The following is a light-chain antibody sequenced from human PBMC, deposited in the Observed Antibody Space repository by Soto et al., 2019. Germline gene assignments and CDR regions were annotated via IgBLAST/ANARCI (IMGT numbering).Light chain of an antibody. CDR3: QQRINCPLT. CDR1: RSVSTF. Sequence: EIVLTQCPATLSSSPGGSATLSCRASRSVSTFLAWYQQIPGQAPRLLIYDASKRATGVPTRFSASWSGTDFTLTISSLEPGDFAVYYCQQRINCPLTFGGGTKVEIK. V-gene: IGKV3-11*01. J-gene: IGKJ4*01. CDR2: DAS.